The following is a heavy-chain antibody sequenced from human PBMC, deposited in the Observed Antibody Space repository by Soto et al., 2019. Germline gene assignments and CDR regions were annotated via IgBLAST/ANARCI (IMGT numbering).Heavy chain of an antibody. CDR1: GGTFSSYA. V-gene: IGHV1-69*13. Sequence: ASVKVSCKASGGTFSSYAISWVRQAPGQGLEWMGGIIPIFGTANYAQKFQGRVTITADESTSTAYMELSSLRSEDTAVYYCEKAGPLPSYYYYYGMDVWGQGTTVNVSS. CDR2: IIPIFGTA. J-gene: IGHJ6*02. CDR3: EKAGPLPSYYYYYGMDV. D-gene: IGHD2-15*01.